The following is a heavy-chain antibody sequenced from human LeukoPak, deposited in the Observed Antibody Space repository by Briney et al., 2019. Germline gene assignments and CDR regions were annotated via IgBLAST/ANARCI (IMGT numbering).Heavy chain of an antibody. CDR1: GGTFSSYA. CDR3: ARAYYYGSGSYYNFDY. CDR2: IIPILGIA. D-gene: IGHD3-10*01. Sequence: SVKVSCKASGGTFSSYAISWVRQAPGQGLEWMGRIIPILGIANYAQKFQGRVTITADKSTSTAYMELSSLRSEDTAVYYCARAYYYGSGSYYNFDYWGQGTLVTVSS. V-gene: IGHV1-69*04. J-gene: IGHJ4*02.